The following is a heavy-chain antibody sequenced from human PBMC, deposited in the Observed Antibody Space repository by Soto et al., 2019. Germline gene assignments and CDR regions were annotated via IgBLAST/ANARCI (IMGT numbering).Heavy chain of an antibody. D-gene: IGHD7-27*01. J-gene: IGHJ4*02. Sequence: SETLSLTCTVSGGSISSYCWSWIRQPPGKGLEWIGYIYYSGSTDYDPSLKSRVTISVDTSKNQFSLKLSSVTAADTAVYYCARRWGTYFDFWGQGTLVTVSS. CDR1: GGSISSYC. CDR2: IYYSGST. V-gene: IGHV4-59*01. CDR3: ARRWGTYFDF.